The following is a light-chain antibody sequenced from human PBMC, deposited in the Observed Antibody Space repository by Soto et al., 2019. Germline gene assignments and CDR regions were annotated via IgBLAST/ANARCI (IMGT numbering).Light chain of an antibody. Sequence: SPRSLSLSPGEGATLSCRASQSVTTQLAWYQQKPGQAPRLIIHGASSRATGVPDRITGSGSGTDFTLSISRLEPEDFAVYYCQQYGGSTRTFGQGTKVDIK. CDR2: GAS. J-gene: IGKJ1*01. CDR3: QQYGGSTRT. V-gene: IGKV3-20*01. CDR1: QSVTTQ.